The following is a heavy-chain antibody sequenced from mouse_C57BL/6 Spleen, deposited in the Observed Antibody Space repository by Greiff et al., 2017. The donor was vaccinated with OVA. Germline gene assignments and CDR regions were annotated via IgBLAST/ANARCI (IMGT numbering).Heavy chain of an antibody. CDR3: ARGGRTVVDPFDY. CDR2: INPSSGYT. J-gene: IGHJ2*01. Sequence: QVQLKESGAELARPGASVKMSCKASGYTFTSYTMHWVKQRPGQGLEWIGYINPSSGYTKYNQKFKDKATLTADKSSSTAYMLLSSLTSEDSAVYYCARGGRTVVDPFDYWGQGTTLTVSS. V-gene: IGHV1-4*01. D-gene: IGHD1-1*01. CDR1: GYTFTSYT.